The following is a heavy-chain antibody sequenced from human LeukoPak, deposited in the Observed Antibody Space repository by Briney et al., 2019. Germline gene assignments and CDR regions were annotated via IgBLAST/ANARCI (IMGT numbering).Heavy chain of an antibody. CDR2: IYYSGST. V-gene: IGHV4-59*08. Sequence: SETLSLTCTVSGGSISSYYWSWIRQPPGKGLEWIGYIYYSGSTSYNPSLKSRVTISVDTSKNQFSLKLSSVTAADTAVYYCARHGESSYCSSTSCSDYYYYYGMDVWGQGTTVTVSS. J-gene: IGHJ6*02. CDR1: GGSISSYY. D-gene: IGHD2-2*01. CDR3: ARHGESSYCSSTSCSDYYYYYGMDV.